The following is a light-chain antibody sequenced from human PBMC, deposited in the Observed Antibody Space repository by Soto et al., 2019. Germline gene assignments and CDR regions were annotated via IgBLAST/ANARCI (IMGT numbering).Light chain of an antibody. CDR1: SGHSNYA. CDR2: VNSGGSH. CDR3: QTWGTGSAIVV. Sequence: QPVLTQSPSASASLGASVKLTCTLSSGHSNYAIAWHQQQPEKGPRYLMKVNSGGSHIKGDGIPDRFSGSSSGAERYLFIXSXXXXXXXXYYCQTWGTGSAIVVFGGGT. J-gene: IGLJ7*01. V-gene: IGLV4-69*01.